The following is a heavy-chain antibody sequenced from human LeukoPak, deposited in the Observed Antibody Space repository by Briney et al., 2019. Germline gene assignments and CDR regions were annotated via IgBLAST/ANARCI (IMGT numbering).Heavy chain of an antibody. D-gene: IGHD3-3*01. V-gene: IGHV4-39*07. CDR1: GGSISSSSYY. CDR3: ARDPPFGDYIDY. J-gene: IGHJ4*02. Sequence: SETLSLTCTVSGGSISSSSYYWGWIRQPPGKGLEWIGSIYYSGSTYYNPSLKSRVTISVDTSKNQFSLKLSSVTAADTAVYYCARDPPFGDYIDYWGQGTLVTVSS. CDR2: IYYSGST.